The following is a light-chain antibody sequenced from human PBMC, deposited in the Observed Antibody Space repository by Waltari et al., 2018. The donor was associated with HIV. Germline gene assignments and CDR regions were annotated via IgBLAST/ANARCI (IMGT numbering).Light chain of an antibody. J-gene: IGKJ2*01. V-gene: IGKV3-15*01. Sequence: DIVMTQSPAILSVSPGERVTLSCRASQGVGSNLAWYQQKVGQAPRLLIYGAATRAAEIPVRFSGSGFGTDFTLTIDSLQSEDFATYYCQQYNIRPRGNTFGQGTKLQIK. CDR2: GAA. CDR3: QQYNIRPRGNT. CDR1: QGVGSN.